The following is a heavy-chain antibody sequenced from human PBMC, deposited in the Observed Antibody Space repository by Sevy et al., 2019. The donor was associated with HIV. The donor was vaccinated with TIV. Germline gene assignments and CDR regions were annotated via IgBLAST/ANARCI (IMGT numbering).Heavy chain of an antibody. CDR2: FYYNGRT. Sequence: SETLSLTCTVSGGSIGNLYWSWIRQPPGKGLEWIGYFYYNGRTNYNPSLKSRVTISVDTSKNQFSLKLSSVTAADAAVYYCVNCSPDYYYAMDVWGQGTTVTVSS. CDR1: GGSIGNLY. J-gene: IGHJ6*02. CDR3: VNCSPDYYYAMDV. V-gene: IGHV4-59*11. D-gene: IGHD2-15*01.